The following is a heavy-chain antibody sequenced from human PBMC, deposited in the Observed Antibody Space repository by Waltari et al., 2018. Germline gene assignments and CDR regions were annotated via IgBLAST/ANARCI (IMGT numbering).Heavy chain of an antibody. CDR2: INPSGGST. V-gene: IGHV1-46*01. CDR3: AKDRPPRGGLGSFGYMDV. CDR1: GYTFTSYY. Sequence: QVQLVQSGAEVKKPGASVKVSCKASGYTFTSYYMHWVRQAPGQGLEWMGIINPSGGSTSSEQKFQGRVTMTRDTSTSTVYMELSSLRAEDTAMYYCAKDRPPRGGLGSFGYMDVWGKGTTVTVSS. J-gene: IGHJ6*03. D-gene: IGHD2-15*01.